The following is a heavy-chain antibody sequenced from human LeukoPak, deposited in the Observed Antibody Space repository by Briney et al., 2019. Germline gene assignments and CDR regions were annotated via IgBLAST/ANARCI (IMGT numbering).Heavy chain of an antibody. CDR3: AAWSGSYLYFDY. CDR1: GGSFSGYY. J-gene: IGHJ4*02. Sequence: SETLSLTCAVYGGSFSGYYWSWIRQPPGKGLEWIVSIYYSGSTYYNPSLKSRVTISVDTSKNQFSLKLSSVTAADTAVYYCAAWSGSYLYFDYWGQGTLVTVSS. D-gene: IGHD1-26*01. CDR2: IYYSGST. V-gene: IGHV4-34*01.